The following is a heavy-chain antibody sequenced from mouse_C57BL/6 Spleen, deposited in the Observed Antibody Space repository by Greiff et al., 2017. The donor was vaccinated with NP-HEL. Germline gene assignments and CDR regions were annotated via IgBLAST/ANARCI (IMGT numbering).Heavy chain of an antibody. J-gene: IGHJ2*01. CDR2: IDPEDGDT. D-gene: IGHD1-1*01. CDR1: GFNIKDYY. CDR3: TSYYYGSINFDY. Sequence: EVQLQQSGAELVRPGASVKLSCTASGFNIKDYYMHWVKQRPEQGLEWIGRIDPEDGDTEYAPKFQGKATMTADTSSNTAYLQLSSLTSEDTAVYYCTSYYYGSINFDYWGQGTTLTVSS. V-gene: IGHV14-1*01.